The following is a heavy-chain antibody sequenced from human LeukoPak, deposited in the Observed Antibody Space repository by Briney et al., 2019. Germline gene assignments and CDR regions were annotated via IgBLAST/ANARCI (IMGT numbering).Heavy chain of an antibody. CDR3: ARGSGYDFDY. D-gene: IGHD5-12*01. V-gene: IGHV1-69*13. CDR1: GYTFTSYY. CDR2: IIPIFGTA. Sequence: ASVKVSCKASGYTFTSYYMHWVRQAPGQGLEWMGGIIPIFGTANYAQKFQGRVTITADESTSTAYMELSSLRSEDTAVYYCARGSGYDFDYWGQGTLVTVSS. J-gene: IGHJ4*02.